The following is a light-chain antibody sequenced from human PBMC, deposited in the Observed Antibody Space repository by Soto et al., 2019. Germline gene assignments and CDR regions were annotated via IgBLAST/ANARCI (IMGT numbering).Light chain of an antibody. Sequence: DIMMTQSPDPLAVSLGERATINCKSSQSLLYSSNNKNYLAWYQQKPGQPPKLLIYWASTRESGVPDRFSGSGSGTDFTLTISSLQAEDVAVYYCQQYYGTPTFGGGTKVEIK. CDR3: QQYYGTPT. CDR1: QSLLYSSNNKNY. V-gene: IGKV4-1*01. J-gene: IGKJ4*01. CDR2: WAS.